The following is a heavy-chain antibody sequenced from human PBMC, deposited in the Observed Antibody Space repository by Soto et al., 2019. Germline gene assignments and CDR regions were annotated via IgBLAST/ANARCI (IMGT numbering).Heavy chain of an antibody. CDR2: IVASGAGT. D-gene: IGHD4-17*01. J-gene: IGHJ5*02. V-gene: IGHV3-23*01. CDR3: ALPGPTVVKHRRNNGCDP. CDR1: GFTFSSYD. Sequence: EVQLLESGGGLVQPGGSLRLSCAASGFTFSSYDMSWVRQAPGKGLEWVSLIVASGAGTYYADSVKGRFTISRDNSKNTLYLQRTRLRAEDTAVYYWALPGPTVVKHRRNNGCDPWGQGTLVTVSS.